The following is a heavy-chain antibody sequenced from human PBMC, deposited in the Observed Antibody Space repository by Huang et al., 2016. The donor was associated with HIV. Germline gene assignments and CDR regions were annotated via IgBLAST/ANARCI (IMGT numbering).Heavy chain of an antibody. CDR1: GDFISSTHYY. Sequence: QLQLQESGPGQVKPSETLSLTCTVSGDFISSTHYYWGWIRPSPGKGLEWVGSVYQVVSTNSNLSLRSGVTLSVDTARNQFSRRLNSGTAADTAVYYCASQHIGAAATWFWGRGTQVAVSS. D-gene: IGHD6-13*01. V-gene: IGHV4-39*01. CDR3: ASQHIGAAATWF. CDR2: VYQVVST. J-gene: IGHJ4*02.